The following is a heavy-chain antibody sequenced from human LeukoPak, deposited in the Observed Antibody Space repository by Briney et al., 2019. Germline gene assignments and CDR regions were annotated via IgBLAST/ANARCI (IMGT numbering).Heavy chain of an antibody. V-gene: IGHV4-61*02. D-gene: IGHD2-2*03. Sequence: SETLSLTCTVSGGSLSSGSYYWSWIRQPAGKGLEWIGRIYTSGSTNYNPSLKSRDTISVDTSENQFSLKLSSVTAADTAVYYCARHGLDIVVVPAAIYAFDIWGQGTMVTVSS. J-gene: IGHJ3*02. CDR1: GGSLSSGSYY. CDR3: ARHGLDIVVVPAAIYAFDI. CDR2: IYTSGST.